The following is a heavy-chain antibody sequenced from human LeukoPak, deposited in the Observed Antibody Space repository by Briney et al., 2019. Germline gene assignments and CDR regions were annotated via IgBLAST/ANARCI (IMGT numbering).Heavy chain of an antibody. D-gene: IGHD5-24*01. V-gene: IGHV3-11*01. CDR3: ARAIYDGFDI. J-gene: IGHJ3*02. Sequence: GGSLRLSCAASGFTFSDYYMTWVRQAPGKGRDWVSYISSSGRNTYYADSVKGRFTISRDNAKNSLYLKLNSLRAEDTDVYYCARAIYDGFDIWGQGKMVTVSS. CDR1: GFTFSDYY. CDR2: ISSSGRNT.